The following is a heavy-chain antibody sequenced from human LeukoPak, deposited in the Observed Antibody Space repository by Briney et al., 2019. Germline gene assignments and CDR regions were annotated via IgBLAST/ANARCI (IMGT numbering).Heavy chain of an antibody. J-gene: IGHJ4*02. CDR2: ISSSGSTI. CDR1: GFTFFSYE. Sequence: GGSLRLSCAASGFTFFSYEINWVRQAPGRGLEWVSYISSSGSTIYYADSVKGRFTISIDNAKNSLYLQMNSLRAEDTAVYYCAREGCSSTSCYDYWGQGTLVTVSS. V-gene: IGHV3-48*03. CDR3: AREGCSSTSCYDY. D-gene: IGHD2-2*01.